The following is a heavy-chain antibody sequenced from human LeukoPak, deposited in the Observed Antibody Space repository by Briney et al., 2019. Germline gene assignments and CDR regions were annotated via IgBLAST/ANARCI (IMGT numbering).Heavy chain of an antibody. D-gene: IGHD4/OR15-4a*01. CDR3: AKNILTMTMDYMDV. CDR2: ISGSGGST. Sequence: GGSLRLSCAASGFTFSSYAMSWVRQAPGKGLEWVSAISGSGGSTYYADSVKGRFTISRDNSKNTLYLQMNSLRPEDTALYYCAKNILTMTMDYMDVWGKGTTVTVSS. CDR1: GFTFSSYA. V-gene: IGHV3-23*01. J-gene: IGHJ6*03.